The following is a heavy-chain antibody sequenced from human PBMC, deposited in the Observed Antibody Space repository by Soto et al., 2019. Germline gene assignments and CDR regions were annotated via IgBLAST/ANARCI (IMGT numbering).Heavy chain of an antibody. V-gene: IGHV1-18*01. Sequence: QVQLFQSGAEVKKPGASVKVSCKASGYSFTSYGISWVRQAPGQVLEWMGWISAYNGNTNYAQKLQGRVTMTTATATSTAYMELRRLRSDDTAVYYCARDNGFGESDVWCQGTTVTVSS. CDR3: ARDNGFGESDV. CDR2: ISAYNGNT. CDR1: GYSFTSYG. J-gene: IGHJ6*02. D-gene: IGHD3-10*01.